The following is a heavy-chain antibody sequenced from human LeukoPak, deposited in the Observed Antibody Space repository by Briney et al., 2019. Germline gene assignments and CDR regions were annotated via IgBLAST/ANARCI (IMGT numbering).Heavy chain of an antibody. J-gene: IGHJ4*02. V-gene: IGHV3-15*01. CDR3: TTGVYYDFWSGPYYFDY. Sequence: GGSLRLSCAASGFTCSNAWMSWVRQAPGKGLEWVGRIKSKTDGGTTDYVAPVKGRFTISRDDSKNTLYLQMNSLKTEDTAVYYCTTGVYYDFWSGPYYFDYWGQGTLVTVS. CDR1: GFTCSNAW. CDR2: IKSKTDGGTT. D-gene: IGHD3-3*01.